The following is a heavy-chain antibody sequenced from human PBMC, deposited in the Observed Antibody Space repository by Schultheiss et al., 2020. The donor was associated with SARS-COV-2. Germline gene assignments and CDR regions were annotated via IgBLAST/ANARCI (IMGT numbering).Heavy chain of an antibody. CDR2: INPSGGST. CDR1: GYTFTNYY. J-gene: IGHJ5*02. V-gene: IGHV1-46*01. Sequence: ASVKVSCKASGYTFTNYYTHWVRQAPGQGLEWTGIINPSGGSTTYAQKFQGRVTMTRDTSISTAYMELSRLRSDDTAVYYCARVVPAAIGWFDPWGQGTLVTVSS. CDR3: ARVVPAAIGWFDP. D-gene: IGHD2-2*01.